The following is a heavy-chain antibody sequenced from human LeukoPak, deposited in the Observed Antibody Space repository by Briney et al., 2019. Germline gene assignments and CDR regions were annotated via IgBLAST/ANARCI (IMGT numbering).Heavy chain of an antibody. CDR1: GFTVSSNY. V-gene: IGHV3-53*01. Sequence: PGGSLRLSCAASGFTVSSNYMSWVRQAPGKGLEWVSVIYSGGSTYCADSVKGRFTISRDNSKNTLYLQMNSLRAEDTAVYYCARDEYYYDSSGHYYYYYGMDVWGQGTTVTVSS. CDR2: IYSGGST. D-gene: IGHD3-22*01. CDR3: ARDEYYYDSSGHYYYYYGMDV. J-gene: IGHJ6*02.